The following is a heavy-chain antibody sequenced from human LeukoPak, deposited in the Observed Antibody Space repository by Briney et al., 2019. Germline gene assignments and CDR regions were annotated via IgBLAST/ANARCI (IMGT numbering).Heavy chain of an antibody. Sequence: PGGSLRLSCAASGFTFSSYGMSWVRQAPGKGLEWVSAISGSGGSTYYADSVKGRFTISRDNAKNSLYLQMNSLRAEDTAVYYCAREQHWDYDYWGQGTLVTVSS. CDR2: ISGSGGST. V-gene: IGHV3-23*01. CDR1: GFTFSSYG. D-gene: IGHD3-3*02. J-gene: IGHJ4*02. CDR3: AREQHWDYDY.